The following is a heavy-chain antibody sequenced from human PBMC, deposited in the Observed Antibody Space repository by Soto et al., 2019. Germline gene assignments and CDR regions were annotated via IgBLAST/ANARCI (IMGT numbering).Heavy chain of an antibody. CDR3: ARDSNSIDY. Sequence: ASVTVSCKASGYTFTSYYMHWVRQAPGQGLEWMGIINPSDGSTSYAQKFQGRVTITRDTSASTAYMELSSLRSEDTAVYYCARDSNSIDYWGRGTLVTVSS. V-gene: IGHV1-46*01. D-gene: IGHD6-6*01. J-gene: IGHJ4*02. CDR1: GYTFTSYY. CDR2: INPSDGST.